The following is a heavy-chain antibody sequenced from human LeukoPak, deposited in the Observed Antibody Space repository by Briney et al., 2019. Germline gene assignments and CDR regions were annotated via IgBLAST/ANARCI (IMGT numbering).Heavy chain of an antibody. CDR2: IYYSGST. CDR1: GGSISSYY. J-gene: IGHJ5*02. D-gene: IGHD3-10*01. Sequence: SETLSLTCTVSGGSISSYYWSWIRQPPGKGLEWIGYIYYSGSTNYNPSLKSRVTISVDTSKNQFPLKLSSVTAADTAVYYCARALNYGSGSYWYNWFDPWGQGTLVTVSS. V-gene: IGHV4-59*01. CDR3: ARALNYGSGSYWYNWFDP.